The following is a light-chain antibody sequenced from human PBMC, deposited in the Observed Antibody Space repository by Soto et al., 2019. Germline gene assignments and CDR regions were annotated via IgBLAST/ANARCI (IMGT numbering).Light chain of an antibody. CDR2: DAS. CDR3: QQYASSPGT. J-gene: IGKJ1*01. Sequence: EFVLTQSPATLCLSPGERATLSCRASQSVSSYLAWYQQKPGQAPRLLIYDASNRATGIPARFSGSGSGTDFTLTISRLEPEDFAVYYCQQYASSPGTFGQGTKVDI. CDR1: QSVSSY. V-gene: IGKV3-20*01.